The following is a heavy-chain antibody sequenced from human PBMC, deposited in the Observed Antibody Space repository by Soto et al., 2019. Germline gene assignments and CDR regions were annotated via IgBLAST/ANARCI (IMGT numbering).Heavy chain of an antibody. CDR2: ISYDGSDK. CDR1: GFTFSSYA. Sequence: QVQLVESGGGVVQPGRSLRLSCAASGFTFSSYAMHWVRQAPGKGLEWVAVISYDGSDKYYADSVKGRFTISRDNSKKTLNLQMNSLEADDTAVYYCAKDLGELAPESYDYWGQGTLITVSS. V-gene: IGHV3-30*18. J-gene: IGHJ4*02. D-gene: IGHD3-16*01. CDR3: AKDLGELAPESYDY.